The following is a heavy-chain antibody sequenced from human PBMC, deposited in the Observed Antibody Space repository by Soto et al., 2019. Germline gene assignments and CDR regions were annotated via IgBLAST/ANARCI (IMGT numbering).Heavy chain of an antibody. J-gene: IGHJ5*02. Sequence: EVQLVESGGGLVQPGGSLRLSCAASGFTVSSNYMSWVRQAPGKGLEWVSVIYSGGSTYYADSVKGRFTISRDNSKNTLYLQMNSLRAEDTAVYYCARVEIAREWFGELSRWFDPWGQGTLVTVSS. CDR3: ARVEIAREWFGELSRWFDP. CDR2: IYSGGST. V-gene: IGHV3-66*01. CDR1: GFTVSSNY. D-gene: IGHD3-10*01.